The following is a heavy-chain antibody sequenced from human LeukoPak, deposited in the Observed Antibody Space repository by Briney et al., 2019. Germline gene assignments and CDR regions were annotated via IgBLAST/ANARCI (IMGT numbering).Heavy chain of an antibody. V-gene: IGHV3-64*02. CDR1: GFTFSSHA. J-gene: IGHJ4*02. Sequence: RGSLRLSCAASGFTFSSHAMHWVRQAPGKGPEYVSTISINGVNTYYADSVKGRFTISRDNSKDTLFLQMGSLRIEDTAVYYCARDLDGSYNFDYWGPGTLVTVSS. CDR3: ARDLDGSYNFDY. D-gene: IGHD1-26*01. CDR2: ISINGVNT.